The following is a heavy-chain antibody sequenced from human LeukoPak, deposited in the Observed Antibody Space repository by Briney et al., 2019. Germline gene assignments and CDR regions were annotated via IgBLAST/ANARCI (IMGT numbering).Heavy chain of an antibody. CDR1: GYTFTSYY. Sequence: ASVKVSCKASGYTFTSYYMHWVRQAPGQGLEWMGIINPSGGSTSYAQKFQGRVTMTRDMSTSTVYMELSSLRSEDTAVYYCARGEGATKYSSVFDYWGQGTLVTVSS. CDR3: ARGEGATKYSSVFDY. D-gene: IGHD1-26*01. J-gene: IGHJ4*02. V-gene: IGHV1-46*01. CDR2: INPSGGST.